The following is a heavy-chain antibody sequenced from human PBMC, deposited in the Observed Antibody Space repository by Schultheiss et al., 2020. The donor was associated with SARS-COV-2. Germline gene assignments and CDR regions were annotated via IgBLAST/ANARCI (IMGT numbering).Heavy chain of an antibody. J-gene: IGHJ6*02. V-gene: IGHV3-15*01. CDR1: GFTFSSYA. CDR2: IKSKTDGGTT. D-gene: IGHD3-10*01. Sequence: GGSLRLSCAASGFTFSSYAMSWVRQAPGKGLEWVGRIKSKTDGGTTDYVAPVKGRFTISWNDSKNTLYLQMNSLKTEDTAVYYGARDIGRSYFKWDYYYYYGMDVWGQGTTVTVAS. CDR3: ARDIGRSYFKWDYYYYYGMDV.